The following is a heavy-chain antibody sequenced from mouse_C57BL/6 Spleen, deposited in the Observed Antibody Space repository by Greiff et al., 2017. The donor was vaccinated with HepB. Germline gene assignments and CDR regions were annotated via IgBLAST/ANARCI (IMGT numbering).Heavy chain of an antibody. CDR2: IYPGDGDT. CDR1: GYAFSSSW. J-gene: IGHJ1*03. Sequence: QVQLQQSGPELVKPGASVKISCKASGYAFSSSWMNWVKQRPGKGLAWIGRIYPGDGDTNYNGKFKGKATLTADKSSSTAYVQRSSLTSEDSAVSCCAREWGYYRDWYFDVWGRVTTVTVSS. CDR3: AREWGYYRDWYFDV. D-gene: IGHD2-3*01. V-gene: IGHV1-82*01.